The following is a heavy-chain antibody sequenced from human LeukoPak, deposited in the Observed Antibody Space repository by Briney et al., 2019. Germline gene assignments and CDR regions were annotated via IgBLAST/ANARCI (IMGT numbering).Heavy chain of an antibody. J-gene: IGHJ4*02. V-gene: IGHV3-7*01. CDR1: GFTLSSYW. Sequence: GGSLRLSCAASGFTLSSYWMSWVRQAPGKGLEWVANIKQDGSEKHYVDSVKGRFTISRDNAKKSLYLQMNSLRAEDTAVYYCARLSIASPSTFDYWGPGTLVTVSS. CDR3: ARLSIASPSTFDY. D-gene: IGHD6-6*01. CDR2: IKQDGSEK.